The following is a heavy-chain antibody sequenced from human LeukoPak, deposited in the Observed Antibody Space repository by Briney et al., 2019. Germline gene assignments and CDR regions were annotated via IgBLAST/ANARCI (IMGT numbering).Heavy chain of an antibody. Sequence: SETLSLTCSVSGGSISSYYWSWIRQPPGKGLEWIGYIYSSGSTNYNPSLKSRVTISEDTSKNQFSLKLSSVTAADTAVYYCATLPVDHYIKWFGDEVDYWGQGTLVTVSS. V-gene: IGHV4-4*08. CDR1: GGSISSYY. D-gene: IGHD3-10*01. CDR2: IYSSGST. J-gene: IGHJ4*02. CDR3: ATLPVDHYIKWFGDEVDY.